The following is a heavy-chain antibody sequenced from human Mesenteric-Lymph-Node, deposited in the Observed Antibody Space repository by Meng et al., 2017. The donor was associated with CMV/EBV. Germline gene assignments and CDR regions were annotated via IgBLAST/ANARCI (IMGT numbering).Heavy chain of an antibody. CDR3: ARAYLILEQLAPSDC. V-gene: IGHV3-30*04. Sequence: SGFSFSIYAMHWVRRAPGKGLEWVAFISYDENNKYCADSMTGRFTISRDNSQNTLSLQMNSLRAEDTAVYYCARAYLILEQLAPSDCWGPGTLVTVSS. D-gene: IGHD2-15*01. CDR1: GFSFSIYA. CDR2: ISYDENNK. J-gene: IGHJ4*02.